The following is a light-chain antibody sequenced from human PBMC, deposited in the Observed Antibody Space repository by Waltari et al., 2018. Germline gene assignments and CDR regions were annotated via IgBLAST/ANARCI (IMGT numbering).Light chain of an antibody. Sequence: EIVLTQSLGTLSLSPGERATLSCRASQSISKYLAWYQQRPGQAPRLLIYAASNRATGIPDRFSGGGSGTDFSLTISRLEPEDFAVYYCQHHVRLPATFGQGTKVEIK. V-gene: IGKV3-20*01. CDR1: QSISKY. CDR3: QHHVRLPAT. CDR2: AAS. J-gene: IGKJ1*01.